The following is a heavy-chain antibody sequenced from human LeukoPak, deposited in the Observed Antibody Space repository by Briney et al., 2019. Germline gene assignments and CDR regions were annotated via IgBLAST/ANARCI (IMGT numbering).Heavy chain of an antibody. Sequence: QPGGSLRLSCAASGFTFSSYWMSWVRQAPGKGLEWVANIKQDGSEKYYVDSVKGRFTISRNNAKNSLYLQMDSLRAEGTAVYYCGTRYSYPGYFDYWGQGTLVTVSS. J-gene: IGHJ4*02. CDR1: GFTFSSYW. CDR2: IKQDGSEK. D-gene: IGHD5-18*01. CDR3: GTRYSYPGYFDY. V-gene: IGHV3-7*01.